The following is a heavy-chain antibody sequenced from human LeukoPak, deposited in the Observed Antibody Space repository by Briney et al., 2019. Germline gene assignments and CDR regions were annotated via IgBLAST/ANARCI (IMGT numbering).Heavy chain of an antibody. D-gene: IGHD6-13*01. CDR2: FSVTGHRT. CDR3: VKGNGYS. CDR1: GFSLNNDA. Sequence: GGSLRLSCVVSGFSLNNDAMSWVRQAPGKGLEWNSGFSVTGHRTYYADSVKGRFTNSREVSRDTLYLQMNSLRVDDTAVYYCVKGNGYSWGKGSTVSVSS. V-gene: IGHV3-23*01. J-gene: IGHJ6*04.